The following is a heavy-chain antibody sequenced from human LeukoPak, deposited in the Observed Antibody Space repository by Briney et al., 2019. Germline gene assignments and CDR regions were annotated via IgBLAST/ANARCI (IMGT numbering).Heavy chain of an antibody. D-gene: IGHD4-17*01. CDR2: TYTSGST. Sequence: SETLSLTCTVSGGSISSGSYYWSWIRQPAGKGLEWIGRTYTSGSTNYNPSLKSRVTISVDTSKNQFSLKLSSVTAADTAVYYCARTTYHWGQGTLVTVSS. CDR1: GGSISSGSYY. CDR3: ARTTYH. J-gene: IGHJ5*02. V-gene: IGHV4-61*02.